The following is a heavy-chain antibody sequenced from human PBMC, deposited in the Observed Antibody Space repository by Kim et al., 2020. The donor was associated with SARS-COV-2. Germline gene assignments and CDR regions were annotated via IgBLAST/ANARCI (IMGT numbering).Heavy chain of an antibody. CDR3: ARELKYDFWSGYSGNWFDP. CDR1: GGSISSGGYY. D-gene: IGHD3-3*01. J-gene: IGHJ5*02. CDR2: IYYSGST. V-gene: IGHV4-31*03. Sequence: SETLSLTCTVSGGSISSGGYYWSWIRQHPGKGLEWIGYIYYSGSTYYNPSLKSRVTISVDTSKNQFSLKLSSVTAADTAVYYCARELKYDFWSGYSGNWFDPWGQGTLVTVSS.